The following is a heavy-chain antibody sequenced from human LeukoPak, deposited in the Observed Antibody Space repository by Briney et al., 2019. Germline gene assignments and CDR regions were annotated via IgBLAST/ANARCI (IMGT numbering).Heavy chain of an antibody. V-gene: IGHV3-21*01. CDR3: ALLWIWERSDY. D-gene: IGHD5-12*01. CDR1: GFTFSSYS. Sequence: GGSLRLSCAASGFTFSSYSMNWVRQAPGKGLEWVSSISSSSSYIYYADSVKGRFTISRDNAKNSLYLQMNSLRAKDTAVYYCALLWIWERSDYWGQGTLVTVSS. CDR2: ISSSSSYI. J-gene: IGHJ4*02.